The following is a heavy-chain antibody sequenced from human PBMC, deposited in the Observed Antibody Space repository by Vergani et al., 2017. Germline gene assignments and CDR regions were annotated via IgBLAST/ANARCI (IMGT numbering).Heavy chain of an antibody. D-gene: IGHD2-21*02. J-gene: IGHJ6*02. CDR2: FEALADGGRI. CDR3: TRDAVTIWEHIVVVTAPPVYYYYYYGMDV. Sequence: EVRVVESGGTLVKPGGSLRLSCAASGFHFSPAWMSWVRQVPGKGLEWVGRFEALADGGRITYGAPVKGRFTISRDDSKSIAYLQMNSLKTEDTAVYYCTRDAVTIWEHIVVVTAPPVYYYYYYGMDVWGQGTTVTVSS. CDR1: GFHFSPAW. V-gene: IGHV3-15*02.